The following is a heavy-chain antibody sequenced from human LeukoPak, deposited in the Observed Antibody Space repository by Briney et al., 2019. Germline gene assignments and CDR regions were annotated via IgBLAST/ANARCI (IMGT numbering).Heavy chain of an antibody. V-gene: IGHV3-21*01. CDR1: GFTFSTSA. J-gene: IGHJ4*02. CDR3: ARQSSGIAATDKIDY. D-gene: IGHD6-13*01. CDR2: FTSMSRTI. Sequence: KPGGSLRLSCAASGFTFSTSAMTWVRQAPGKGLEWVSSFTSMSRTIYYADSVKGRFTISRDDAEESLYLQMNSLRAEDTAIYYCARQSSGIAATDKIDYWGQGALVTVSS.